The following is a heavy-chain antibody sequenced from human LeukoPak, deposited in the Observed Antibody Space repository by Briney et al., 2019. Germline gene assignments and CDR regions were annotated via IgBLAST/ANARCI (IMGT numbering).Heavy chain of an antibody. CDR3: ARHSSYGHFDY. J-gene: IGHJ4*02. D-gene: IGHD3-10*01. Sequence: SETLSLTCAVYGGSFSGYYWSWIRQPPGKGLEWIGEINHSGSTNYNPSLKSRVTISVDTSKNQFSLKLSSVTAADTAVYYCARHSSYGHFDYWGQGTLVTVSS. CDR1: GGSFSGYY. CDR2: INHSGST. V-gene: IGHV4-34*01.